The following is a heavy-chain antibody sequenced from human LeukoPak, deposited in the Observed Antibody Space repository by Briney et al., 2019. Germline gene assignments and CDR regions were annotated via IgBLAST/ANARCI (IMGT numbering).Heavy chain of an antibody. CDR2: IYYSGST. J-gene: IGHJ4*02. V-gene: IGHV4-59*08. D-gene: IGHD3-22*01. CDR1: GGSISSYY. Sequence: PSETLSLTCTVSGGSISSYYWSWIRQPPGKGLEWIGYIYYSGSTNYNPSLKRRVTISVDTSKNQFSLKLSSVTAADTAVYYCARVSGYYYYFDYWGQGTLVTVSS. CDR3: ARVSGYYYYFDY.